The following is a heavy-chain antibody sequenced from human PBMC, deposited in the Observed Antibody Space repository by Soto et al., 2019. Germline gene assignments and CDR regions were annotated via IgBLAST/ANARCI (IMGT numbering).Heavy chain of an antibody. CDR2: INPNSGTT. CDR3: ARDLPRDYDSLRYYYYYMDV. CDR1: GGTFSSYA. Sequence: ASVKVSCKASGGTFSSYAISWVRQAPGQGLEWMGWINPNSGTTGYAQKFQGRVTITRNTSISTAYMELSSLRSEDTAVYYCARDLPRDYDSLRYYYYYMDVWGKGTTVTVSS. V-gene: IGHV1-8*03. D-gene: IGHD3-3*01. J-gene: IGHJ6*03.